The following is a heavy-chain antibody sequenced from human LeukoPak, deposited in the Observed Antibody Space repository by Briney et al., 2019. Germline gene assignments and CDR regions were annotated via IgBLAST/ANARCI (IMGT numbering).Heavy chain of an antibody. V-gene: IGHV3-23*01. CDR1: GFTFNSHG. Sequence: GGSLRLSCAASGFTFNSHGMHWVRQAPGKGLEWVSGISGSGGITHYADSVRGRFTISRDNSKNTLYLQMNSLRAEDTAVYYCAKDPTDFDSSGQTYFDYWGQGSLVTVSS. CDR3: AKDPTDFDSSGQTYFDY. D-gene: IGHD3-22*01. CDR2: ISGSGGIT. J-gene: IGHJ4*02.